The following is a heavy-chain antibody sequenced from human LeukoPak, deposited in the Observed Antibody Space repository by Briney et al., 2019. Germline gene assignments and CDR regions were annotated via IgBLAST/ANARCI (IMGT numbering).Heavy chain of an antibody. V-gene: IGHV3-21*01. CDR2: ISSSSSYI. CDR3: ARDLKLQTAILSY. Sequence: PGGSLRLSCAASGFTFSSYSMNWVRQAPGKGLEWVSSISSSSSYIYYADSVKGRFTISRDNAKNSLYLQMNSLRAEDTAVYYCARDLKLQTAILSYWGQGTLVTVSS. J-gene: IGHJ4*02. CDR1: GFTFSSYS. D-gene: IGHD2-21*02.